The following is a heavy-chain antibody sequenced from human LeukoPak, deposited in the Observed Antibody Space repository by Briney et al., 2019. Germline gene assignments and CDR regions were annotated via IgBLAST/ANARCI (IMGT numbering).Heavy chain of an antibody. CDR1: GYSISNGYY. J-gene: IGHJ4*02. CDR2: TSHRGST. D-gene: IGHD6-13*01. V-gene: IGHV4-38-2*02. CDR3: ARVETEGSSWYGVHYFDY. Sequence: SETLSLTCTVSGYSISNGYYWGCIRQPPGKGLEWVGSTSHRGSTYYNPSLRSRITISLDRSKQKFSLKLTSVTAADTAVYYCARVETEGSSWYGVHYFDYWGQGTQVTVSS.